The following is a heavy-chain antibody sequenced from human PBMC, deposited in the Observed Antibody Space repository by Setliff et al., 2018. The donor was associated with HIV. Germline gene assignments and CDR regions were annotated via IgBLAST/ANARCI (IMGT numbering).Heavy chain of an antibody. D-gene: IGHD6-13*01. J-gene: IGHJ6*02. V-gene: IGHV1-8*01. CDR1: GSTFSTYD. CDR3: ASSWSRIRYYGMDV. Sequence: ASVKVSCKPSGSTFSTYDINWVRQATGQGLEWMGWMNPNSGNTGYAQKFQGRXXXTRNTSISTAYMELSSLRSDDTAVYYCASSWSRIRYYGMDVWGQGTXXXVSS. CDR2: MNPNSGNT.